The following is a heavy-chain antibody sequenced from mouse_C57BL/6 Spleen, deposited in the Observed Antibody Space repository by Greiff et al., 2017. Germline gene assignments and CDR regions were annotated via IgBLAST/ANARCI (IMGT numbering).Heavy chain of an antibody. CDR2: IYPGDGDT. CDR1: GYAFSSSW. J-gene: IGHJ1*03. Sequence: VQLQQSGPELVKPGASVKISCKASGYAFSSSWMNWVKQRPGKGLEWIGRIYPGDGDTNYNGKFKGKATLTADKSSSTAYMQLSSLTSEDSAVYFCAREGLLRPWYFDFWGTGTTVTVSS. V-gene: IGHV1-82*01. D-gene: IGHD1-1*01. CDR3: AREGLLRPWYFDF.